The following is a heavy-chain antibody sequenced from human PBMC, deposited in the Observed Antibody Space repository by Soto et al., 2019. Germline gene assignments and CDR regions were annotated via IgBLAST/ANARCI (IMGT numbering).Heavy chain of an antibody. CDR3: ARGYCSSTSCYDDYYYMDV. CDR2: ISAYNGNT. J-gene: IGHJ6*03. D-gene: IGHD2-2*01. V-gene: IGHV1-18*01. CDR1: GYTFTSYG. Sequence: ASVKVSCKASGYTFTSYGISWVRQAPGQGLEWMGWISAYNGNTNYAQKLQGRVTMTTDTSTSTAYMELRSLRSDDTAVYYCARGYCSSTSCYDDYYYMDVWGKGTTVTVSS.